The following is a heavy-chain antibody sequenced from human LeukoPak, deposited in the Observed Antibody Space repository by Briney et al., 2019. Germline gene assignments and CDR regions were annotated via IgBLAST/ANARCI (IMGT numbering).Heavy chain of an antibody. CDR1: GGTFSSYA. Sequence: GASVKVSCKASGGTFSSYAISWMRQAPGQGLEWMGGIIPIFGTANYAQKFQGRVTITADESTSTAYMELSSLRSEDTAVYYCARGVAAAGTDPDYWGQGTLVTVSS. V-gene: IGHV1-69*13. J-gene: IGHJ4*02. CDR3: ARGVAAAGTDPDY. D-gene: IGHD6-13*01. CDR2: IIPIFGTA.